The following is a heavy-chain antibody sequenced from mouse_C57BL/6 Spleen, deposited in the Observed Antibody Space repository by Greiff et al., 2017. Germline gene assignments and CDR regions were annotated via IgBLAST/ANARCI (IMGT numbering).Heavy chain of an antibody. D-gene: IGHD1-1*01. CDR3: ARDDGSSYGNYFDY. CDR2: INPYNGDT. CDR1: GYSFTGYF. V-gene: IGHV1-20*01. J-gene: IGHJ2*01. Sequence: EVKLMESGPELVKPGDSVKISCKASGYSFTGYFMNWVMQSHGKSLEWIGRINPYNGDTFYNQKFKGKATLTVDKSSSTAHMELRSLTSEDSAVYYCARDDGSSYGNYFDYWGQGTTLTVSS.